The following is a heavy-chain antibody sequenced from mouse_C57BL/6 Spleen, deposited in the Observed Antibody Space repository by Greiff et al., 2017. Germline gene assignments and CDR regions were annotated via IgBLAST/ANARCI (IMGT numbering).Heavy chain of an antibody. CDR2: IFSGRGST. J-gene: IGHJ1*02. CDR1: RYTFAVYY. V-gene: IGHV1-75*01. Sequence: VQLQQSASELVKPGASVKISCKASRYTFAVYYINWVKQMPGRVLAWIGWIFSGRGSTYSTEEFKGKATLTVDKSSSTAYMLLSSLTSEESAVYLWAESSSWYLDVWATGTTVTVSS. CDR3: AESSSWYLDV.